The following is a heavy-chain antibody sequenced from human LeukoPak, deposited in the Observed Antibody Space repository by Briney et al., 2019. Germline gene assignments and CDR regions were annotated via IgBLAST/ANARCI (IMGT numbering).Heavy chain of an antibody. CDR2: IWYDGSNK. CDR1: GFTFSSYG. D-gene: IGHD6-13*01. CDR3: ARRFKRFGIASAGSYLGV. Sequence: PGGSLRLSCAASGFTFSSYGMHWVRQAPGKGLEWVAVIWYDGSNKYYADSVKGRFTISRDNSKNTLYLQMNSLRAEDTAVYYCARRFKRFGIASAGSYLGVWGKGTTVTVSS. V-gene: IGHV3-33*01. J-gene: IGHJ6*03.